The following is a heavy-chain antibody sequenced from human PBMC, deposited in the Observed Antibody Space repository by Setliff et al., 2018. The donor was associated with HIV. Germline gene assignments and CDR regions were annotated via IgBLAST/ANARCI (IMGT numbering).Heavy chain of an antibody. V-gene: IGHV1-69-2*01. Sequence: ASVKVSCKASGYTFSDYYMHWVQQAPGKGLEWMGRVDPEDGETKYAEKFQGRVTITADTSTDTVYMELSSLRSEDTAVYYCARTQDRYYYYYYMDVWGKGTTVTVSS. CDR1: GYTFSDYY. CDR2: VDPEDGET. J-gene: IGHJ6*03. CDR3: ARTQDRYYYYYYMDV.